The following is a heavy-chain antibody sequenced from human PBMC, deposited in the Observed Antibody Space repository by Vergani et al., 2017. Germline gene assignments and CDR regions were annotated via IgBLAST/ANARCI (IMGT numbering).Heavy chain of an antibody. V-gene: IGHV3-9*01. CDR1: GVTFDDYA. CDR3: AKDRGPHFWSGYYDCSDY. D-gene: IGHD3-3*02. CDR2: ISWNSGSI. J-gene: IGHJ4*02. Sequence: EVQLVESGGGLVQPGRSLRLSCVASGVTFDDYAMHWVRQAPGKGLEWVSGISWNSGSIGYADSVKGRFTISRDNAKNSLYLQMNSLRAEDTALYYCAKDRGPHFWSGYYDCSDYWGQGTLVTVSS.